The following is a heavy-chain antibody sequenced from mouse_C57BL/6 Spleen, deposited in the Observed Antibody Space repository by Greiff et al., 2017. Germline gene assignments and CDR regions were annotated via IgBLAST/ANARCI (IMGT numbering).Heavy chain of an antibody. D-gene: IGHD1-1*01. J-gene: IGHJ2*01. CDR2: IRLKSDNYAT. V-gene: IGHV6-3*01. CDR3: KSSYNYFDY. CDR1: GFTFSNYW. Sequence: EVQGVESGGGLVQPGGSMKLSCVASGFTFSNYWMNWVRQSPEKGLEWVAQIRLKSDNYATHYAESVKGRFTISRDDSKSSVYLQMNNLRAEDTGIYYCKSSYNYFDYWGQGTTLTVSS.